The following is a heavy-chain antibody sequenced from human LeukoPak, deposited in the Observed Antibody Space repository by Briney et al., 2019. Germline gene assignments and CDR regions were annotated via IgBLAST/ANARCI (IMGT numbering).Heavy chain of an antibody. CDR3: AKSRSPYSGSSPELDY. Sequence: GGSLRLSCAASGFTFSSCAMNWVRQAPGKGLEWVSAITGSGGSTYYADSVKGRFTISRDNSKNTLYLQMNSLRAEDTAVYYCAKSRSPYSGSSPELDYWGQGTLVTVSS. D-gene: IGHD6-6*01. V-gene: IGHV3-23*01. J-gene: IGHJ4*02. CDR2: ITGSGGST. CDR1: GFTFSSCA.